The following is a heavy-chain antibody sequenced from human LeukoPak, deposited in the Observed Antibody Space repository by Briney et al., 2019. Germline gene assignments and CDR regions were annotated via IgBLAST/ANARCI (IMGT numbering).Heavy chain of an antibody. J-gene: IGHJ4*02. D-gene: IGHD5-24*01. CDR2: ITPIFGTA. Sequence: SVKVSCKASGGTFSSYAISWVRQAPGQGLEWMGRITPIFGTANYAQKFQGRVTITTDESTSTAYMELSSLGSEDTAVYYCATNGGRWLQLQVEYFDYWGQGTLVTVSS. V-gene: IGHV1-69*05. CDR3: ATNGGRWLQLQVEYFDY. CDR1: GGTFSSYA.